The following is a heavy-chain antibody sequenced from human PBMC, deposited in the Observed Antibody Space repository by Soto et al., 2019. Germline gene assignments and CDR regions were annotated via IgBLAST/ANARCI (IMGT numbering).Heavy chain of an antibody. D-gene: IGHD5-12*01. V-gene: IGHV4-31*03. CDR2: IYYSGST. J-gene: IGHJ4*02. Sequence: QVQLQESGPGLVKPSQTLSLTCTVSGGSISSGGYYWSWIRQHPGKGLEWIGYIYYSGSTYYNPSLKSRVIISVDTSNNQFSLKLSSVTAADTAVYYCARDGGYSGYESQYYFDYWGQGTLVTVSS. CDR3: ARDGGYSGYESQYYFDY. CDR1: GGSISSGGYY.